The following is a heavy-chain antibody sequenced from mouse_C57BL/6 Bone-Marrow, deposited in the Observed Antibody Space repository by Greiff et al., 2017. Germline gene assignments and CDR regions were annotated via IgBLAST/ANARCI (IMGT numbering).Heavy chain of an antibody. V-gene: IGHV1-50*01. CDR2: IDPSDSYT. J-gene: IGHJ2*01. CDR1: GYTFTSYW. Sequence: QVQLQQPGAELVKPGASVKLSCKASGYTFTSYWMQWVKQRPGQGLEWIGEIDPSDSYTNYNQKFKGKATLTVDTSSSTAYMQLSSLTSEDSAVYYWAREEVHFDYWGQGTTLTVSS. CDR3: AREEVHFDY.